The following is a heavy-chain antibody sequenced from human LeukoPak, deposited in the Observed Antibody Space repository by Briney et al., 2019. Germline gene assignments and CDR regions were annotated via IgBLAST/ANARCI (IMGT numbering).Heavy chain of an antibody. J-gene: IGHJ4*02. D-gene: IGHD5-12*01. CDR1: GGTFSNYA. Sequence: GASVKVSCKASGGTFSNYAISWVRQAPGQGLEWMGGIITNFGTTNYAQKYQGRVTITADESTSTVYMELGSLRSEDTAVYYCARESRDGYNSDLDYWGQGTLVTVSS. CDR2: IITNFGTT. V-gene: IGHV1-69*13. CDR3: ARESRDGYNSDLDY.